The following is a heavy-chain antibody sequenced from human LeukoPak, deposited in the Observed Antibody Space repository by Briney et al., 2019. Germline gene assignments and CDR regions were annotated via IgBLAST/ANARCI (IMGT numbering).Heavy chain of an antibody. CDR2: IIPIFGTA. V-gene: IGHV1-69*05. CDR1: GGTFSSYA. CDR3: ARSGRYCGSTSCYYYYYMDV. D-gene: IGHD2-2*01. Sequence: SVKVSCKASGGTFSSYAISWVRQAPGQGLEWMGRIIPIFGTANYAQKFQGRVTITTDESTSTAYMELSSLRSEDTAVYYCARSGRYCGSTSCYYYYYMDVWGKGTTVTVSS. J-gene: IGHJ6*03.